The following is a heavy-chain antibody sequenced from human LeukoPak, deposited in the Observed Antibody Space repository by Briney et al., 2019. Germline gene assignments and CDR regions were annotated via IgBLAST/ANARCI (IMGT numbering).Heavy chain of an antibody. CDR2: IRSNGGST. CDR1: GFTSSSYA. J-gene: IGHJ3*02. CDR3: ATEYTWYSGNAFDI. Sequence: GRFLRLSCAASGFTSSSYAIQWVRQAARNGLEYVSAIRSNGGSTYYAKSGTGRFTLSRHNSKHTLYLQIGSVMAKDMSVYYCATEYTWYSGNAFDIWGQGTMVTVSS. V-gene: IGHV3-64*01. D-gene: IGHD1-26*01.